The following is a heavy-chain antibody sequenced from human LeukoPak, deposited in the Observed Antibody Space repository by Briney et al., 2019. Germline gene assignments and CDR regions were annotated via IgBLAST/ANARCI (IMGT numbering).Heavy chain of an antibody. D-gene: IGHD5-18*01. J-gene: IGHJ3*02. CDR1: GFTFSSYG. Sequence: GGSLRLSCAASGFTFSSYGMHWVRQAPGKGLEWVAVISYDGSNKYYADSVKGRFTISRDNSKNTLYLQMNSLRAEDTAVYYCAKVGGYSYGDAFDIWGQGTMVTVSS. CDR3: AKVGGYSYGDAFDI. V-gene: IGHV3-30*18. CDR2: ISYDGSNK.